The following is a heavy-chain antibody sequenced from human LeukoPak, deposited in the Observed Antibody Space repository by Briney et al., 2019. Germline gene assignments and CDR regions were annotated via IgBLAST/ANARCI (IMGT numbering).Heavy chain of an antibody. J-gene: IGHJ4*02. D-gene: IGHD3-22*01. CDR1: GFTFSSYA. CDR3: ARDRYYYDSSGSPRFDY. CDR2: ISGSGGST. Sequence: PGGSLRLSCAASGFTFSSYAMNWVRQAPGKGLEWVSAISGSGGSTYYADSVKGRFTISRDNAKNSLYLQMNSLRAEDTAVYYCARDRYYYDSSGSPRFDYWGQGTLVTVSS. V-gene: IGHV3-23*01.